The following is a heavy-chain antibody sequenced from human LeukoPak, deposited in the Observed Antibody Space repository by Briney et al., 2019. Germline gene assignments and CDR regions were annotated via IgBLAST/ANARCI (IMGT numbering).Heavy chain of an antibody. Sequence: SETLSLTCTVSGGSISNYYWTWIRQPPGKGLEWIGYIYYSGSTNYNPSLKSRVTISLDTSKNHFSLRLSSVTAADTAVYYCARSRDPLRPLDYWGQGTLVTVSS. CDR3: ARSRDPLRPLDY. CDR1: GGSISNYY. V-gene: IGHV4-59*08. CDR2: IYYSGST. D-gene: IGHD2-2*01. J-gene: IGHJ4*02.